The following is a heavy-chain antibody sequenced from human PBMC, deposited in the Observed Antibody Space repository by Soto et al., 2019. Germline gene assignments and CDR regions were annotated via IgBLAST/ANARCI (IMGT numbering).Heavy chain of an antibody. J-gene: IGHJ4*02. Sequence: SETLSLTCTVSGGSFSSSNYYWGWIRQSPGKGLEWIGNIFYGGGSGVAYYSPSLKSRVTISVDTSKNQFSLNMRSLTAADTAVYFCARRGGGDSLFDSWGQGKLVTVSS. CDR3: ARRGGGDSLFDS. CDR2: IFYGGGSGVA. V-gene: IGHV4-39*01. CDR1: GGSFSSSNYY. D-gene: IGHD4-17*01.